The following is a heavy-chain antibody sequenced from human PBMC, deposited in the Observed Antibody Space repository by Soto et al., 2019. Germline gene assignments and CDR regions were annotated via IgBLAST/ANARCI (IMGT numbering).Heavy chain of an antibody. V-gene: IGHV4-4*02. CDR2: IYHSGST. CDR3: ARTIAVAGPFDY. D-gene: IGHD6-19*01. Sequence: QVQLQESGPGLVKPSGTLSLTCAVSGGSISSSNWWSWVRQPPGKGLEWIGEIYHSGSTNYNPSLKIRLTISVDKSKNQFSLKLTSVTAADTAVYYCARTIAVAGPFDYWGQGTLVTVSS. J-gene: IGHJ4*02. CDR1: GGSISSSNW.